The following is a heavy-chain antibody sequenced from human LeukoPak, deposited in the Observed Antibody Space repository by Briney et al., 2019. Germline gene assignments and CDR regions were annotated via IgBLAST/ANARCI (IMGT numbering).Heavy chain of an antibody. V-gene: IGHV4-59*01. CDR1: GGSISSYY. J-gene: IGHJ3*02. CDR2: IYYSGCT. Sequence: SETLSLTCTVSGGSISSYYWSWIRQPPGKGLEWIGYIYYSGCTNYNPSLKSRVTISVDTSKNQFSLKLSSVTAADTAVYYCAREIRERYYDILTGYYEGHDAFDIWGQGTMVTVSS. D-gene: IGHD3-9*01. CDR3: AREIRERYYDILTGYYEGHDAFDI.